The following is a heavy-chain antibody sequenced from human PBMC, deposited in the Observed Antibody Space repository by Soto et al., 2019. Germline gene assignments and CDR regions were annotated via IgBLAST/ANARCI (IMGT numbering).Heavy chain of an antibody. D-gene: IGHD3-10*01. V-gene: IGHV4-34*01. CDR2: INHSGST. CDR3: ARFYGSGSPTDY. J-gene: IGHJ4*02. Sequence: SETLSLTCAVYGGSFSGYYWSWIRQPPGKGLEWIGEINHSGSTNYNPSLKSRVTISVDTSKNQFSLKLSSVTAADTAVYYCARFYGSGSPTDYWGQGTLVTVSS. CDR1: GGSFSGYY.